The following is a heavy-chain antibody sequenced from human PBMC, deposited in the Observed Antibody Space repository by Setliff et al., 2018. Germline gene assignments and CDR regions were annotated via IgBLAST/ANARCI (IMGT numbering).Heavy chain of an antibody. CDR1: GGSISSGDYY. CDR3: ARQLYYYGTPGYFDY. Sequence: SLTCTVSGGSISSGDYYWTWIRQPPGKGLEWIGFIYYSGNTFYNPSLKSRLTISVDTSKNLFSLKLSSVTAADTAVYYCARQLYYYGTPGYFDYWGQGTLVTVSS. D-gene: IGHD3-10*01. CDR2: IYYSGNT. V-gene: IGHV4-30-4*08. J-gene: IGHJ4*02.